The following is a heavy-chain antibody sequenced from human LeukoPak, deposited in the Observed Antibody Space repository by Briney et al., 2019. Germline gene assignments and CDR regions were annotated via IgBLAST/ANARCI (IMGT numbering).Heavy chain of an antibody. CDR1: GYTFTSYG. CDR3: ARTHSSGWYSVGYYYMDV. CDR2: ISAYNGNT. D-gene: IGHD6-19*01. J-gene: IGHJ6*03. Sequence: ASVKLSCKASGYTFTSYGISWVRQAPGQGLEWMGRISAYNGNTNYAQKLQGRVTMTTDTSTSTAYMDLRSLRSDDTAVYYCARTHSSGWYSVGYYYMDVWGKGTTVTVSS. V-gene: IGHV1-18*01.